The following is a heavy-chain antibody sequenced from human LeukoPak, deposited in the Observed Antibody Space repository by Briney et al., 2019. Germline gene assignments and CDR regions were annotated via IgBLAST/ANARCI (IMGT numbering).Heavy chain of an antibody. CDR3: ARGLPDCSSTSCYASYYYYYYMDV. CDR1: GGSISGYY. CDR2: IYSTGST. Sequence: SETLSLTCTVSGGSISGYYWSWIRQSPEKGLESIGFIYSTGSTNYNPSLKSRVTISVDTSKNQFSLKLSSVTAADTAVYYCARGLPDCSSTSCYASYYYYYYMDVWGKGTTVTISS. V-gene: IGHV4-59*08. D-gene: IGHD2-2*01. J-gene: IGHJ6*03.